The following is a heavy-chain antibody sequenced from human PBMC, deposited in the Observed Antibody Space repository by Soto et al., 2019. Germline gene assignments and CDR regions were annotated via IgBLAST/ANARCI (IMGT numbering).Heavy chain of an antibody. CDR3: AREDYYDSSGYMNWLDP. CDR2: IIPIFGTA. Sequence: SVKVSCKASGGTFSSYAISWVRQAPGQGLEWMGGIIPIFGTANYAQKFQGRVTITADESTSTAYMELSSLRSEDTAVYYCAREDYYDSSGYMNWLDPWGPGPIVTVSS. V-gene: IGHV1-69*13. J-gene: IGHJ5*02. D-gene: IGHD3-22*01. CDR1: GGTFSSYA.